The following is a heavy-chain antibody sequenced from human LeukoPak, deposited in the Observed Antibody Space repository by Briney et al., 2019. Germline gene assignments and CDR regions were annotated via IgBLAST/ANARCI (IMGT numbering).Heavy chain of an antibody. CDR3: AKALEVFWSGYYNPFDY. CDR2: IKQDGSEK. CDR1: GFTFSSYW. D-gene: IGHD3-3*01. Sequence: PGGSLRLSCAASGFTFSSYWMSRVRQAPGKGLEWVANIKQDGSEKYYVDSVKGRFTISRDNTKNSLYLQMNSLRAEDTAVYYCAKALEVFWSGYYNPFDYWGRGTLVTVSS. V-gene: IGHV3-7*01. J-gene: IGHJ4*02.